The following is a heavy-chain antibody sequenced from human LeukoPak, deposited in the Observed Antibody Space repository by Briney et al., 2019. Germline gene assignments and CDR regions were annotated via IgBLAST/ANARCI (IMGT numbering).Heavy chain of an antibody. D-gene: IGHD4-17*01. Sequence: GGSLRLSCAASGFTFSSMSWVRQAPGKGLEWVSALTASGTDINTYYADSVKGRFTISRDSSKNTLYLQMNSLRTEDTAIYYCAKRAVTFGYWGQGTLVTASS. CDR1: GFTFSS. CDR2: LTASGTDINT. CDR3: AKRAVTFGY. V-gene: IGHV3-23*01. J-gene: IGHJ4*02.